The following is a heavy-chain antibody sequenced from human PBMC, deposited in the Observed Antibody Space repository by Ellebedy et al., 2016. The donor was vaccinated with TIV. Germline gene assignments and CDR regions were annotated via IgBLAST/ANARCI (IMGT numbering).Heavy chain of an antibody. CDR3: ARWSYRTGTYFFFDF. Sequence: MPSETLSLTCSVSGGSVTSPTYYWNWIRQPPGKGLEWIGYIYNSRTTNYNPSLKSRVTMSADTSKNQFSLRLRSVTAADTAVYYCARWSYRTGTYFFFDFWGQGILVTVSS. J-gene: IGHJ4*02. V-gene: IGHV4-61*01. D-gene: IGHD1-26*01. CDR2: IYNSRTT. CDR1: GGSVTSPTYY.